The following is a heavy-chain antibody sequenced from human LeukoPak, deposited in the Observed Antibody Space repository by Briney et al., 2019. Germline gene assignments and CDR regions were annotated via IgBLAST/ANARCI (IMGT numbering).Heavy chain of an antibody. CDR1: GFPFSSYA. CDR3: ARGVIQLWLPHLFWFDP. CDR2: ISSSNSYI. J-gene: IGHJ5*02. V-gene: IGHV3-21*01. D-gene: IGHD5-18*01. Sequence: GGSLRLSCAASGFPFSSYAMNWVRQAPGKGLQWVSSISSSNSYIYFADSVKGRFTISRDNAKNSLYLQMNSLRAEDTAVYYCARGVIQLWLPHLFWFDPWGQGTLVTVSS.